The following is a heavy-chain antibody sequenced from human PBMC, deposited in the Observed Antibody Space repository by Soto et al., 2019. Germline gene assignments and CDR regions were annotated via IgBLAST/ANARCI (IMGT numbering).Heavy chain of an antibody. J-gene: IGHJ6*02. CDR2: VYYSDRT. V-gene: IGHV4-59*01. CDR1: GGPISSYY. D-gene: IGHD6-13*01. CDR3: ARTEASSWSFFYYGMDV. Sequence: QVQLQESGPGLVKPSETLSLTCTVSGGPISSYYWSWIRQSRGKGLEWIGCVYYSDRTNYNPSLKSRVTISLDRSKNQFSLRLSSVTAADTAVYYCARTEASSWSFFYYGMDVWGQGTAVAVSS.